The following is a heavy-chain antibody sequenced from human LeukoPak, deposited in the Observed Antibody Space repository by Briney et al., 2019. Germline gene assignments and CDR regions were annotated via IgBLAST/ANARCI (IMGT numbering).Heavy chain of an antibody. D-gene: IGHD2-2*01. CDR2: IIPIFGTA. CDR3: ARSYCSSTSCPGGLSYYYMDV. Sequence: SVKVSCKASGGTFSSYAISWVRQAPGQGLEWMGGIIPIFGTANYAQKFQGRVTITTDESTSTAYMELSSLRSEDTAVYYCARSYCSSTSCPGGLSYYYMDVWGKGTTVTVSS. J-gene: IGHJ6*03. CDR1: GGTFSSYA. V-gene: IGHV1-69*05.